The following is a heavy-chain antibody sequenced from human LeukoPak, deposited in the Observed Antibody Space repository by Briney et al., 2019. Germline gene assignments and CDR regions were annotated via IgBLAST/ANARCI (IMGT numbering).Heavy chain of an antibody. CDR1: GFTFSSYW. CDR2: INSDGSST. D-gene: IGHD3-3*01. V-gene: IGHV3-74*01. Sequence: PGGPLRLSCAASGFTFSSYWMHWVRQAPGKGLVWVSRINSDGSSTSYADSVKGRFTISRDNAKNTLYLQMNSLRAEDTAVYYCARDKDDFWSGYSFDYWGQGTLVTVSS. J-gene: IGHJ4*02. CDR3: ARDKDDFWSGYSFDY.